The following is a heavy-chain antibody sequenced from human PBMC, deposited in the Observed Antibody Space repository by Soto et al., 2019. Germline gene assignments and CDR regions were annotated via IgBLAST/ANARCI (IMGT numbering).Heavy chain of an antibody. CDR2: ISADNGNT. CDR3: AIDRLCEAGLPRDS. D-gene: IGHD6-13*01. CDR1: GYTFTTYA. Sequence: QVQLVQSGAEVKKPGASVKVSCKASGYTFTTYAIHWVRQAPGQRLEWMGWISADNGNTKYSQKFQGRLTITRDTSATTANIELSSLGSEDTAVYYCAIDRLCEAGLPRDSGGQGPLVTVSS. V-gene: IGHV1-3*01. J-gene: IGHJ4*02.